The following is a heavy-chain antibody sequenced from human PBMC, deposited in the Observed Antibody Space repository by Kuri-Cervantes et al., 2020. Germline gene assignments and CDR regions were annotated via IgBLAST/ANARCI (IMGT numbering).Heavy chain of an antibody. CDR3: TTVYYDSRGYYSGLFDY. CDR2: IKSKTDGGTT. V-gene: IGHV3-15*01. J-gene: IGHJ4*02. CDR1: GFTFSNAW. D-gene: IGHD3-22*01. Sequence: GGSLRLSCAASGFTFSNAWMSWVRQAPGKGLEWVGRIKSKTDGGTTDYAAPVKGRFTISRDDPKNTLYLQMNSLKTEDTAVYYCTTVYYDSRGYYSGLFDYWGQGTLVTVSS.